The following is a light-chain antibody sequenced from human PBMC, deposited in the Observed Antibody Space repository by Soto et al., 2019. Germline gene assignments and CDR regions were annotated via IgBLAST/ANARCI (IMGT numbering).Light chain of an antibody. CDR1: SSISGST. V-gene: IGLV1-44*01. Sequence: QLVLTQPPSASGTPGQRVTISCSGGSSISGSTVNWYQQLPGTAPKLLIYNHNQRPSGVPDRFSASKSGTSASLAISGLQSDDEADYFCAAWDDTLNGLLFGGGTKLTVL. J-gene: IGLJ3*02. CDR2: NHN. CDR3: AAWDDTLNGLL.